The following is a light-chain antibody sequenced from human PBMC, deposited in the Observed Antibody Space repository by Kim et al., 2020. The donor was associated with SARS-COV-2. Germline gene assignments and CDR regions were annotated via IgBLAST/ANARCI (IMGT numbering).Light chain of an antibody. CDR2: GVS. CDR1: QSVSSSS. CDR3: QQYGTSPRT. V-gene: IGKV3-20*01. J-gene: IGKJ1*01. Sequence: PGERATLSCRTSQSVSSSSLAWYQQKPGQAPRLLIYGVSSRATGVPDRFSGSGSGTDFTLTISRLEPEDFAVYYCQQYGTSPRTFGQGTKVDIK.